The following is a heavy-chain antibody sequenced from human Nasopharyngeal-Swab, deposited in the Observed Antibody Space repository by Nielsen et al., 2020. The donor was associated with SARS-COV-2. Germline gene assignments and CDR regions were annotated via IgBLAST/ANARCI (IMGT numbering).Heavy chain of an antibody. CDR1: GGSFSGYY. V-gene: IGHV4-59*01. CDR3: ARDRLSGLDY. Sequence: SETLSLTCAVYGGSFSGYYWSWIRQPPGKGLEWIGYIYYSGSTNYNPSLKSRVTISVDTSKNQFSLKVNSVTAADTAVYYCARDRLSGLDYWGQGTLVTVSS. J-gene: IGHJ4*02. D-gene: IGHD6-19*01. CDR2: IYYSGST.